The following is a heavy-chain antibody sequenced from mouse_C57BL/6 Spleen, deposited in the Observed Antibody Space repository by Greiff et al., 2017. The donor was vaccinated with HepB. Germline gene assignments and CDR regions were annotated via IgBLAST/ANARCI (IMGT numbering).Heavy chain of an antibody. J-gene: IGHJ2*01. CDR1: GYTFTSYT. CDR2: INPSSGYT. V-gene: IGHV1-4*01. D-gene: IGHD3-1*01. Sequence: VQLQQSGAELVKPGASVKMSCKASGYTFTSYTMHWVKQRPGQGLEWIGYINPSSGYTKYNQTFKDKATLTADKSSSTAYMQLRSLTSEDSAVYYGAGKSTRASYWGQGTTLTVSS. CDR3: AGKSTRASY.